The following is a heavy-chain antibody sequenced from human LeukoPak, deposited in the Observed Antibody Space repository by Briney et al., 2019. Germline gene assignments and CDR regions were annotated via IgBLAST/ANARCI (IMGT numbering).Heavy chain of an antibody. V-gene: IGHV3-48*03. Sequence: PGGSLRLSCAASGFTFSSYEMNWVRQAPGKGLEWVSYISSRGSTIYYADSVKGRFTISRDNAENSLYLQMNSLRAEDTAVYYCAREGSYYFDYWGQGTLVTVSS. CDR1: GFTFSSYE. CDR3: AREGSYYFDY. D-gene: IGHD1-26*01. J-gene: IGHJ4*02. CDR2: ISSRGSTI.